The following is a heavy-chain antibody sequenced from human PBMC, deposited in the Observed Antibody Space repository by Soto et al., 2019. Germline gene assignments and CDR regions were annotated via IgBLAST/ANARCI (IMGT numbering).Heavy chain of an antibody. CDR3: ARSYGDSTRDAFDI. CDR1: GGSISSSSYY. CDR2: IYYSGST. J-gene: IGHJ3*02. Sequence: SETLSLTCTVSGGSISSSSYYWGWIRQPPGKGLEWIGSIYYSGSTYYNPSLKSRVTISVDTSKNQFSLKLSSVTAADTAVYYCARSYGDSTRDAFDIWGQGTMVTVSS. V-gene: IGHV4-39*01. D-gene: IGHD4-17*01.